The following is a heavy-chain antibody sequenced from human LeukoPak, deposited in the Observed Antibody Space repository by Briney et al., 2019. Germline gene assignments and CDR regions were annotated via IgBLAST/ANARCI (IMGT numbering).Heavy chain of an antibody. J-gene: IGHJ6*02. CDR1: GFTFSDYA. D-gene: IGHD3-9*01. CDR2: ISGTGGNT. CDR3: AKAYRPFDDTASMDV. V-gene: IGHV3-23*01. Sequence: PGGSLRLSCAASGFTFSDYAMTWVRQAPGKGLEWVSAISGTGGNTFYVDSVKGRFTISRDKSRNTLYLQVNSLRVEDTALYYCAKAYRPFDDTASMDVWGQGTTVTVSS.